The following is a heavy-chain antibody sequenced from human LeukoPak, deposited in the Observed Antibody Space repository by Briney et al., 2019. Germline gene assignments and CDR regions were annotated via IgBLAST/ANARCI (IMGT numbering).Heavy chain of an antibody. Sequence: ASVKVSCKVSGYTLTELSMHWVRQAPGKGLEWMGGFDPEDGETIYARKFQGRVTMTEDTSTDTAYMELSSLRSEDTAVYYCATSPILEWFLFDYWGQGTLVTVSS. CDR1: GYTLTELS. V-gene: IGHV1-24*01. D-gene: IGHD3-3*01. CDR2: FDPEDGET. J-gene: IGHJ4*02. CDR3: ATSPILEWFLFDY.